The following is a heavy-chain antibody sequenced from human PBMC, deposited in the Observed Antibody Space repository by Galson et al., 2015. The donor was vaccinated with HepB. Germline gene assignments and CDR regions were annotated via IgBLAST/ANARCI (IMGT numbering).Heavy chain of an antibody. CDR1: GYSLFEAS. V-gene: IGHV1-24*01. CDR3: AMDIVSTLYPCDS. CDR2: FDAEEGET. D-gene: IGHD5/OR15-5a*01. J-gene: IGHJ4*02. Sequence: SGYSLFEASIHWVRQAPGKGLEWTGGFDAEEGETIYAQRFQGRVTMTEDTSTDTAYMELNSLISQDTAVYFCAMDIVSTLYPCDSWGQGTLVTVSS.